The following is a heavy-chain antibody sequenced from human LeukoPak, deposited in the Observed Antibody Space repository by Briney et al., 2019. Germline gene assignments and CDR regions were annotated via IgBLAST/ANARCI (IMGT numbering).Heavy chain of an antibody. CDR2: IYYSGST. CDR1: GGSISSYY. J-gene: IGHJ5*02. V-gene: IGHV4-59*01. CDR3: ARVVAAAYWFDP. D-gene: IGHD6-13*01. Sequence: SETLSLTCTVSGGSISSYYWSWFRQPPGKGLEWIGYIYYSGSTNYNPSLKSRITISVDTSKNQFSLKLSSVTAADTAVYYCARVVAAAYWFDPWGQGTLVTVSS.